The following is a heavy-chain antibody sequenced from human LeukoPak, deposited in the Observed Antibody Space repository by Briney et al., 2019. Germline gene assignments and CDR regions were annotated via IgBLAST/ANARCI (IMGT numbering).Heavy chain of an antibody. J-gene: IGHJ4*02. CDR1: GGSFSGYY. Sequence: SPSETLSLTCAVYGGSFSGYYWSWIRQPPGKGLEWIGEINHSGSTNYNPSLKSRVTISVDTSKNQFSLKLSSVTAADTAVYYCARSGSGYLRYYFDYWGQGTLVTVSS. D-gene: IGHD5-12*01. CDR3: ARSGSGYLRYYFDY. V-gene: IGHV4-34*01. CDR2: INHSGST.